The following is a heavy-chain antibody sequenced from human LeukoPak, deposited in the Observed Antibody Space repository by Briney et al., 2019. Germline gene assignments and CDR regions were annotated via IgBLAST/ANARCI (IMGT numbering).Heavy chain of an antibody. Sequence: SETLSLTCAVYGGSFSGYYWSWIRQPPGKGLEWIGEINHSGSTNYNPSLKCRVTISVDTSKNQFSLKLSSVTAADTAVYYCARSISLRVWSGYSNWFDPWGQGTLVTVSS. J-gene: IGHJ5*02. CDR1: GGSFSGYY. CDR2: INHSGST. V-gene: IGHV4-34*01. D-gene: IGHD3-3*01. CDR3: ARSISLRVWSGYSNWFDP.